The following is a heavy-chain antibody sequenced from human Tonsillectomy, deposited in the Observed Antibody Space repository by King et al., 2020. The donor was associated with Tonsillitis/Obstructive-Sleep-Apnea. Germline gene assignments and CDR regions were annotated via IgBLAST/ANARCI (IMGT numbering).Heavy chain of an antibody. D-gene: IGHD6-13*01. CDR3: ARWGRISEQTWFDP. CDR1: GGSISSYY. Sequence: QLQESGPGLVKPSETLSLTCTVSGGSISSYYWSWIRQPPGKGLEWIGYIYYSGSTNYNPSLKSRVTISVDTSKNQFSLKLSSVTAADTAVYYCARWGRISEQTWFDPWGQGTLVTVSS. J-gene: IGHJ5*02. CDR2: IYYSGST. V-gene: IGHV4-59*01.